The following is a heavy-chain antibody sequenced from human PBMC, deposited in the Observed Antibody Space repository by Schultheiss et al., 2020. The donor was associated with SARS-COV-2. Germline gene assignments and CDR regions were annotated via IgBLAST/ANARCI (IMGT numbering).Heavy chain of an antibody. Sequence: SETLSLTCTVSGDSISSSSYYWGWIRQPPGKGLEWIGEINHSGSTNYNPSLKSRVTMSVDTSKNQFSLKLSSVTAADTAVYYCARQGNWGDWFDPWGQGTLVTVSS. D-gene: IGHD7-27*01. J-gene: IGHJ5*02. CDR1: GDSISSSSYY. CDR3: ARQGNWGDWFDP. CDR2: INHSGST. V-gene: IGHV4-39*07.